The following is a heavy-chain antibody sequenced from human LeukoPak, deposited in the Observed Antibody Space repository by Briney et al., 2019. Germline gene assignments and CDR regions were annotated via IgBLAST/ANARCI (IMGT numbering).Heavy chain of an antibody. Sequence: GSLRLSCGASGFTFSSYGMSWVRQAPGKGLEWVSGIRGSGDSTYYADSVKGRFTISRDNSKNTLYLQMNSLRAEDTAVYYCAREIRITMVRGVIMGGFDPWGQGTLVTVSS. D-gene: IGHD3-10*01. J-gene: IGHJ5*02. CDR3: AREIRITMVRGVIMGGFDP. CDR1: GFTFSSYG. V-gene: IGHV3-23*01. CDR2: IRGSGDST.